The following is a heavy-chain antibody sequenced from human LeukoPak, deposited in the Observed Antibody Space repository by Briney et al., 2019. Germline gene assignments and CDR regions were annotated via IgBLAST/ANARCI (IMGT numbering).Heavy chain of an antibody. D-gene: IGHD6-19*01. Sequence: PGGSLRLSCAVSGFSFNSFGMSWVRQAPGKGLEWISAISINGETTWYADSVKGRFIISRDNSKNALYLQLSSLRVEDTAVYYCAQGFSSGWYPNWGQGSLVSVYS. CDR3: AQGFSSGWYPN. V-gene: IGHV3-23*01. CDR2: ISINGETT. CDR1: GFSFNSFG. J-gene: IGHJ4*02.